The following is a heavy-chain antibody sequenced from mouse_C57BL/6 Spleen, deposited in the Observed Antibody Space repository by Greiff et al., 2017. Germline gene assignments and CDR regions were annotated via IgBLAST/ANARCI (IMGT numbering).Heavy chain of an antibody. J-gene: IGHJ4*01. V-gene: IGHV5-17*01. CDR2: ISSGSSTI. Sequence: EVKLVESGGGLVKPGGSLKLSCAASGFTFSDYGMHWVRQAPEKGLEWVAYISSGSSTIYYADTVKGRFTISRDNAKNTLFLQMTSLRSEDTAMYYCARPQLANWDGGAMDYWGQGTSVTVSS. CDR1: GFTFSDYG. CDR3: ARPQLANWDGGAMDY. D-gene: IGHD4-1*01.